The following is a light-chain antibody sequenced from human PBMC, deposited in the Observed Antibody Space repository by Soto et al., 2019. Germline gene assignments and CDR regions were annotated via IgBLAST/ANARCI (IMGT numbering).Light chain of an antibody. CDR3: QQYGSSSWT. CDR2: GAS. CDR1: QSVSSSY. Sequence: EIVLTQSPGTLSLSPGERATLSCRASQSVSSSYFAWYQQRFGQAPRLLIYGASSRATGIPDRFSGSGSGTDFTLTISRREPEDFAVYYCQQYGSSSWTFGQGTKVEIK. J-gene: IGKJ1*01. V-gene: IGKV3-20*01.